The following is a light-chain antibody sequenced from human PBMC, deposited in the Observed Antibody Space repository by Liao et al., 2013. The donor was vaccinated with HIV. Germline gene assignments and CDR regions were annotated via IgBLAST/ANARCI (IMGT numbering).Light chain of an antibody. CDR2: QDT. Sequence: SYELAQPPSVSVSPGQTASITCSGDNLGDKYACWYQQRPGQSPVLLIYQDTKRPSGIPERFSGSISGNTATLTISGTQAMDEADYFCQAWDSNMEVFGGGTKLTVL. CDR1: NLGDKY. V-gene: IGLV3-1*01. CDR3: QAWDSNMEV. J-gene: IGLJ3*02.